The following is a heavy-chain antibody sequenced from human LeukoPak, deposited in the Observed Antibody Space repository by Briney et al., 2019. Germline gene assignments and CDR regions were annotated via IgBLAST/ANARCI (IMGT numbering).Heavy chain of an antibody. CDR3: ARCPPPGWFDP. CDR1: GGSISSDDYY. J-gene: IGHJ5*02. CDR2: IYYSGST. D-gene: IGHD5/OR15-5a*01. V-gene: IGHV4-30-4*08. Sequence: PSETLSLTCTVSGGSISSDDYYWSWIRQPPGKGLEWIGFIYYSGSTYYEPSLKSRVTISMDTSKNQFSLRLSSVTAADTAVYYCARCPPPGWFDPWGQGTLVTVSS.